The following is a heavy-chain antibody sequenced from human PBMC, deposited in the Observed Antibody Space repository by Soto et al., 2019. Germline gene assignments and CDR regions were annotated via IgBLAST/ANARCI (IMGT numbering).Heavy chain of an antibody. CDR3: ALSSTVPPHVYYYGMDV. J-gene: IGHJ6*02. CDR1: GGTFSSYA. D-gene: IGHD4-17*01. Sequence: QVQLVQSGAEVKKPGSSVKVSCKASGGTFSSYAISWVRQAPGQGLEWMGGIIPIFGTANYAQKFQGRVTITADKSTSTAYMELSSLRSEHTDVYYCALSSTVPPHVYYYGMDVWGQGTTVTVSS. V-gene: IGHV1-69*06. CDR2: IIPIFGTA.